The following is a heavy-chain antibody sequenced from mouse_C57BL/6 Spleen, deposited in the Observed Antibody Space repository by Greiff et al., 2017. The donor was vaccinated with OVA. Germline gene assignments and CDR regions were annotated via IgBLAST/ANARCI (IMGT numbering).Heavy chain of an antibody. J-gene: IGHJ4*01. CDR3: TVNDYGGAMDY. V-gene: IGHV6-3*01. CDR1: GFTFSNYW. D-gene: IGHD2-4*01. CDR2: IRLKSDNYAT. Sequence: EVQLVESGGGLVQPGGSMKLSCVASGFTFSNYWMNWVRQSPEKGLEWVAQIRLKSDNYATHYAESVKGRFTISRDDSKSSVYLQMNNLRAEDTGIYYCTVNDYGGAMDYWGQGTSGTVSS.